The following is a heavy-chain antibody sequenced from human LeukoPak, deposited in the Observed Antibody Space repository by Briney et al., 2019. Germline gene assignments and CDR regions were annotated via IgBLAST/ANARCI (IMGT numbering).Heavy chain of an antibody. D-gene: IGHD2-2*02. V-gene: IGHV4-61*09. CDR2: IYTTGST. CDR1: GGSINSGSCY. J-gene: IGHJ4*02. CDR3: ARCTSTSCYNFDY. Sequence: PSQTLSLTCTVSGGSINSGSCYWNWIRQSAGKGLEWIGHIYTTGSTNCNPSLKSRVTISLDTSKNQFSLKLNSVTAADTAVCYCARCTSTSCYNFDYWGQGTLVTVSS.